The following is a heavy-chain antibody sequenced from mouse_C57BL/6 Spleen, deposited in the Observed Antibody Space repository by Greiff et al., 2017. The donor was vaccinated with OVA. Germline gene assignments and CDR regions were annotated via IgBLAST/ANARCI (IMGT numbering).Heavy chain of an antibody. CDR3: ARDGMVTTSWFAY. J-gene: IGHJ3*01. D-gene: IGHD2-3*01. V-gene: IGHV5-4*01. Sequence: EVKLVESGGGLVKPGGSLKLSCAASGFTFSSYAMSWVRQTPEKRLEWVATISDGGSYTYYPDNVKGRFTISRDNAKNNLYLQMSHLKSEDTAMYYCARDGMVTTSWFAYWGQGTLGTVSA. CDR1: GFTFSSYA. CDR2: ISDGGSYT.